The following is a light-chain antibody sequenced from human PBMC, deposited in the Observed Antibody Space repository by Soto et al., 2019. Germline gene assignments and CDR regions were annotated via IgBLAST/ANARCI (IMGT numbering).Light chain of an antibody. CDR2: DVD. Sequence: QSALTQPASVSGSPGQSITISCTGTSTDVGGYNYVSWYQQHPGKAPKLMVYDVDNRPSGVSNRFSGSKSGNTASLTISGRQPEDEADYYCSSYTSSSTPVVFGGGTKLTVL. CDR1: STDVGGYNY. J-gene: IGLJ2*01. CDR3: SSYTSSSTPVV. V-gene: IGLV2-14*01.